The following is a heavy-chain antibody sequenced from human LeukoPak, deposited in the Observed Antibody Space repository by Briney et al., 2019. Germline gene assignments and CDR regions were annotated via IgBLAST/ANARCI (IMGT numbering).Heavy chain of an antibody. CDR3: ARECGPGTSCWLVTDY. D-gene: IGHD2-2*01. V-gene: IGHV4-39*07. CDR2: IYYSGST. CDR1: GGSISSSSYY. J-gene: IGHJ4*02. Sequence: PSETLSLTCTVSGGSISSSSYYWGWIRQPPGKGLEWIGSIYYSGSTYYNPSLKSRVTISVDTSKNQFSLKLSSVTAADTAVYYCARECGPGTSCWLVTDYWGQGTLVTVSS.